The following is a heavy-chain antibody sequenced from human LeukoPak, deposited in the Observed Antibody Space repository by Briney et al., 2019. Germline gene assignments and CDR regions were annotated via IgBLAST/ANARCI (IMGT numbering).Heavy chain of an antibody. Sequence: GGSLRLSCAASGFTVSSNYMSWVRQAPGKGPEWVGFIRSKAHGGTTEKAASLEGRFTISRDDSRNIVYLQMNSLKIEDTAIYYCTRDKGYSWFAEWFDPWGQGTLVTVSS. J-gene: IGHJ5*02. D-gene: IGHD6-13*01. V-gene: IGHV3-71*01. CDR1: GFTVSSNY. CDR3: TRDKGYSWFAEWFDP. CDR2: IRSKAHGGTT.